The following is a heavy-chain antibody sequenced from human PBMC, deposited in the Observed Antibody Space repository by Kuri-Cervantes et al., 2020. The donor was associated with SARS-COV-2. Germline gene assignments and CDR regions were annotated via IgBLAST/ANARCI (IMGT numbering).Heavy chain of an antibody. CDR3: ARDSYDILTGYRGYYFDY. J-gene: IGHJ4*02. Sequence: GESMKISCAASGFTFSNYGMHWVRQAPGKGLEWVAFIRYDGRNKYYADSVKGRFTISRDNSKNTLYLQMNSLRAEDTAVYYCARDSYDILTGYRGYYFDYWGQGTLVTVSS. CDR1: GFTFSNYG. CDR2: IRYDGRNK. V-gene: IGHV3-30*02. D-gene: IGHD3-9*01.